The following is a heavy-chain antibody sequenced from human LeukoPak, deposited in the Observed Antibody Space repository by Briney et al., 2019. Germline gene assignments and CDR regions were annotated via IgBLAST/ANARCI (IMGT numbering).Heavy chain of an antibody. V-gene: IGHV4-59*01. CDR3: ARHVRGVTEYYGMDV. D-gene: IGHD3-10*01. CDR1: GGSISSYY. J-gene: IGHJ6*04. CDR2: IYYSGST. Sequence: SETLSLTCTVSGGSISSYYWSWIRQPPGKGLEWIGYIYYSGSTNYNPSLKSRVTISVDTSKNQFSLKLSSVTAADTAVYYCARHVRGVTEYYGMDVWGKGTMVTVSS.